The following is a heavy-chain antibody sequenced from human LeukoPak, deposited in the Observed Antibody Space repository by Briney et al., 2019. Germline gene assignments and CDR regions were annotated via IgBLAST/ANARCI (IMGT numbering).Heavy chain of an antibody. CDR2: ISAYNGNT. CDR3: ARADIVVVPAAAPGRFDP. D-gene: IGHD2-2*01. Sequence: GASVKVSCKASNYTFVTYGITWVRQAPGQGLEWMGWISAYNGNTNYAQKLQGRVTMTTDTSTSTAYMELRSLRSDDTAVYYCARADIVVVPAAAPGRFDPWGQGTLVTVSS. J-gene: IGHJ5*02. V-gene: IGHV1-18*01. CDR1: NYTFVTYG.